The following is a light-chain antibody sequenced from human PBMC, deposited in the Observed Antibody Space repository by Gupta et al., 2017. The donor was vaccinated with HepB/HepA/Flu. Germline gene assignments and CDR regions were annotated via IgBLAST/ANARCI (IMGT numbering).Light chain of an antibody. CDR2: RVS. CDR3: QQYNDWPPNT. J-gene: IGKJ1*01. CDR1: QSIVTS. Sequence: EIVVTQSPATLSVSPGERVTLSCRTSQSIVTSSAGYQHKPRRAPRLLISRVSSRATGVPTRFSGSRSGTDFTLTISSLQSEDFAVYYCQQYNDWPPNTFGPGTKVEI. V-gene: IGKV3-15*01.